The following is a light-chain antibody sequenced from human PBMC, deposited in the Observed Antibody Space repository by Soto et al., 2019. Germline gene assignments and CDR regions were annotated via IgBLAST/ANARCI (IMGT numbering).Light chain of an antibody. V-gene: IGKV4-1*01. CDR2: WAS. J-gene: IGKJ1*01. CDR3: QQYDSYSRT. Sequence: DIVMTQSPDSLAVSLGERATMNCKSSESFLYSSNNKNYLAWYQQKPGQPPKLLIYWASTRESGVPDRFSGSGSGTDFTLSISSLQPDDFATYYCQQYDSYSRTFGQGTKVDIK. CDR1: ESFLYSSNNKNY.